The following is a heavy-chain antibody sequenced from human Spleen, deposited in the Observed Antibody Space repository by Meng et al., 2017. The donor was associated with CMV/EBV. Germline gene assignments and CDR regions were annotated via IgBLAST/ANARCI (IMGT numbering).Heavy chain of an antibody. CDR3: ARYSSSSFVLDILDY. CDR2: INHSGST. J-gene: IGHJ4*02. CDR1: GGSFSGYY. D-gene: IGHD6-6*01. V-gene: IGHV4-34*01. Sequence: VYGGSFSGYYWSWIRQPPGKGLKWIGEINHSGSTNYNPSLKSRVTISVDTSKNQFSLKLSSVTAADTAVYYCARYSSSSFVLDILDYWGQGTLVTVSS.